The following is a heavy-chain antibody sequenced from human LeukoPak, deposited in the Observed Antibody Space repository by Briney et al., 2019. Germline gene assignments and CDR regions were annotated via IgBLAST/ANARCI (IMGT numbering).Heavy chain of an antibody. J-gene: IGHJ4*02. V-gene: IGHV4-34*01. Sequence: SETLSLTCAVYGGSFSGYYWSWIRQPPGKGLEWIGEINHSGSTNYNPSLKSRVTISVDTSKNQFSLKLSSVTAADTVVYYCARVAYGYYGSGSYLGYWGQGTLVTVSS. CDR3: ARVAYGYYGSGSYLGY. D-gene: IGHD3-10*01. CDR2: INHSGST. CDR1: GGSFSGYY.